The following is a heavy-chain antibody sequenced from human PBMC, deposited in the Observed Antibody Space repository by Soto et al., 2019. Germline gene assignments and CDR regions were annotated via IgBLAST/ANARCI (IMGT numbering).Heavy chain of an antibody. CDR2: ISYDGSNK. CDR3: ARAYYDILTGYYKTYGAFDI. J-gene: IGHJ3*02. D-gene: IGHD3-9*01. CDR1: GFTFSSYA. Sequence: GGSLRLSCAASGFTFSSYAMRWVRQAPGKGLEWVAVISYDGSNKYYADSVKGRFTISRDNSKNTLYLQMNSLRAEDTAVYYCARAYYDILTGYYKTYGAFDIWGQGTMVTVSS. V-gene: IGHV3-30-3*01.